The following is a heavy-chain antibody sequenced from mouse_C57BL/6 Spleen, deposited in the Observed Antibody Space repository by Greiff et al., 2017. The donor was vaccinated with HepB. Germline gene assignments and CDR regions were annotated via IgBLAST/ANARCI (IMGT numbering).Heavy chain of an antibody. CDR3: ARAVNSPDYFDY. J-gene: IGHJ2*01. CDR2: ISDGGSYT. D-gene: IGHD1-3*01. Sequence: EVQLQESGGGLVKPGGSLKLSCAASGFTFSSYAMSWVRQTPEKGLEWVATISDGGSYTYYPDNVKGRFTISRDKANNNLYLQMSHLKSEDTAMYYCARAVNSPDYFDYWGQGTTLTVSS. V-gene: IGHV5-4*01. CDR1: GFTFSSYA.